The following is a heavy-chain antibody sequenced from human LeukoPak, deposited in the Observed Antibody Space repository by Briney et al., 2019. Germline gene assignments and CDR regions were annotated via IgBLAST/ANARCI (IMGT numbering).Heavy chain of an antibody. CDR2: ISWNSGSI. J-gene: IGHJ4*02. D-gene: IGHD3-3*01. CDR1: GFTFDDYA. CDR3: AKDGRSGHYTGGTFDY. Sequence: GGSLRLSCAASGFTFDDYAMRWVRQAPGKGLEWVSGISWNSGSIGYADSVKGRFTISRDNAKNSLYLQMNSLRAEDTALYYCAKDGRSGHYTGGTFDYWGQGTLVTVSS. V-gene: IGHV3-9*01.